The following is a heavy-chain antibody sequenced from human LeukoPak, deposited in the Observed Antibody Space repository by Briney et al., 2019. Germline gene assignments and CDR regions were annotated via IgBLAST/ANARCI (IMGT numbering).Heavy chain of an antibody. CDR3: ARGPVLLWFGEAHYYYGMDV. CDR1: GYTFTSYD. Sequence: ASVKVSCKASGYTFTSYDINWVRQATGQGLEWMGWMNPNSGNTGYAQKFQGRVTMTRNTSISTAYMELSSLRSEDTAVYYCARGPVLLWFGEAHYYYGMDVWGQGTTVTVSS. D-gene: IGHD3-10*01. CDR2: MNPNSGNT. V-gene: IGHV1-8*01. J-gene: IGHJ6*02.